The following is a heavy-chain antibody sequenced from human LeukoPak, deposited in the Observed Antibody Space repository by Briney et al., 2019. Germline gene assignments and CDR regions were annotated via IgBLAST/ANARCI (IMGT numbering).Heavy chain of an antibody. CDR2: ICYSGST. CDR1: GGSISSYY. J-gene: IGHJ6*02. Sequence: PSETLSLTCTVSGGSISSYYWSWSRQPPGQGQEGIGYICYSGSTNYNPSPKSRVTISVDTSKNQFSLKLSSATAADTAVYYCARYIVATIITGMDVWGQGTTVTVSS. CDR3: ARYIVATIITGMDV. V-gene: IGHV4-59*01. D-gene: IGHD5-12*01.